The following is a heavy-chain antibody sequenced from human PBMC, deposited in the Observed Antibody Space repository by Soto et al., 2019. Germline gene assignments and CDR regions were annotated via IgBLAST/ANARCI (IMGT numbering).Heavy chain of an antibody. V-gene: IGHV3-30*04. CDR1: GFSFSTYA. CDR3: ARDGGGFGELLLNSYDAFDL. Sequence: GGSLRLSCTASGFSFSTYAMYWVRQAPGKGLEWVAIISYDGSNAQYADSAKGRFTVARDNSKNTLYLQMHSLTAEDTAVYYCARDGGGFGELLLNSYDAFDLWGQGKLVTVSS. CDR2: ISYDGSNA. J-gene: IGHJ3*01. D-gene: IGHD3-10*01.